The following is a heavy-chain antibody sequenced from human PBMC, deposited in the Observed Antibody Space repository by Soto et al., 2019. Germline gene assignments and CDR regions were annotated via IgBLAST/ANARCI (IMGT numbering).Heavy chain of an antibody. D-gene: IGHD5-12*01. J-gene: IGHJ4*02. CDR1: GGSISSGDYY. V-gene: IGHV4-30-4*01. CDR3: ARNSRDGYNLYY. CDR2: IYYSGST. Sequence: KPSETLSLTCTVSGGSISSGDYYWIWIRQPPGKGLEWIGYIYYSGSTYYNPSLKSRVTISVDTSKNQFSLKLSSVTAADTAVYYCARNSRDGYNLYYWGQGTLVTVSS.